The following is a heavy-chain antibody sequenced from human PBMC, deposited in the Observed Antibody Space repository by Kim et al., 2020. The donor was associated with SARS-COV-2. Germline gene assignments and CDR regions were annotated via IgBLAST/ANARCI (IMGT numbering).Heavy chain of an antibody. Sequence: SETLSLTCTFSGGSISSISYYWGWIRKPPGKGLEWIGSIYYSGSIYYNPSLKSRVTISVDTSKNQFSLKLSSVTAADTAVYYCARTKAGEAVADWYFDLWGRGTLVTVSS. V-gene: IGHV4-39*01. CDR1: GGSISSISYY. J-gene: IGHJ2*01. CDR3: ARTKAGEAVADWYFDL. CDR2: IYYSGSI. D-gene: IGHD6-19*01.